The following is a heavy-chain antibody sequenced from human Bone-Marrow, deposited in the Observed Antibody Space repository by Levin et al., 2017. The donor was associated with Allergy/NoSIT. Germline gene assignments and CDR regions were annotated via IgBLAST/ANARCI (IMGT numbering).Heavy chain of an antibody. CDR1: GFTFSTYW. V-gene: IGHV3-7*01. D-gene: IGHD6-13*01. CDR2: IKKDGSDR. Sequence: GESLKISCAASGFTFSTYWMTWVRQAPGKGLEWVANIKKDGSDRYYVDSVKGRFTISRDNAKNSLYLQMNSLRVEDTAVYYCARIYINSWFAFDIWGQGTMVTVSS. J-gene: IGHJ3*02. CDR3: ARIYINSWFAFDI.